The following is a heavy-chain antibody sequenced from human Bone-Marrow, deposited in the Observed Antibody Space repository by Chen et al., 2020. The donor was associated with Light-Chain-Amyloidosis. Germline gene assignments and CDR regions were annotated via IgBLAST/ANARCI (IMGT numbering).Heavy chain of an antibody. V-gene: IGHV3-66*01. CDR1: GFTVSSNY. Sequence: EVQLVESGGGLVESGGSLRLSCAASGFTVSSNYLSWVRQAPGKGLEWVSVIFSGGNTYYADSVKGRFTISRDNSKNTLYLQMNSLRAEDTAVYYCAGMDRSGYYHFQYWGQGTLVTVSS. CDR2: IFSGGNT. J-gene: IGHJ4*02. D-gene: IGHD3-22*01. CDR3: AGMDRSGYYHFQY.